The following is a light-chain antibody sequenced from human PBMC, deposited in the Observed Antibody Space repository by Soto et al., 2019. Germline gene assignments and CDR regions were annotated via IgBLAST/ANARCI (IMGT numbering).Light chain of an antibody. Sequence: DIQMTQSPSTLSASVGDRVIITCRASQSISSWLAWYQQKPGKAPNLLIYRASTLKSGIPARFSGSGSGTEFTLTISGLQPDDFATYYCQQYDRASWTFGPGTMVEIK. CDR3: QQYDRASWT. V-gene: IGKV1-5*03. CDR1: QSISSW. CDR2: RAS. J-gene: IGKJ1*01.